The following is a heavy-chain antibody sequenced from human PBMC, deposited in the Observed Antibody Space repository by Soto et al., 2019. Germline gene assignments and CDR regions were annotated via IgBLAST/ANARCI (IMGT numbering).Heavy chain of an antibody. CDR2: IDWDDDK. D-gene: IGHD1-26*01. CDR3: ARTVGVAGYYYYNAVDV. Sequence: SGPTPVNPTQPLTLACSFSGFSLSTSEMCVSWIRPTPGKALEWLALIDWDDDKYYSTSLKTRLTISRDTYKNQVVLIMTNMAPVDTDTYYCARTVGVAGYYYYNAVDVWGQGTTVTVSS. J-gene: IGHJ6*02. V-gene: IGHV2-70*12. CDR1: GFSLSTSEMC.